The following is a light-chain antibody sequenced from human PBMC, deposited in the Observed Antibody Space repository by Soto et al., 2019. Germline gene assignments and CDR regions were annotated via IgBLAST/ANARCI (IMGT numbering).Light chain of an antibody. CDR1: QSVRSN. Sequence: EIVRTQSPATLSVSPGEGATLSCRASQSVRSNLAWYHQKPGQAPRLLIYRASTRAAGLPDRFSGSGSETEFTLTISSLQSEDFAVYYCQQYNKWPITFGQGTRLEIK. J-gene: IGKJ5*01. CDR3: QQYNKWPIT. V-gene: IGKV3-15*01. CDR2: RAS.